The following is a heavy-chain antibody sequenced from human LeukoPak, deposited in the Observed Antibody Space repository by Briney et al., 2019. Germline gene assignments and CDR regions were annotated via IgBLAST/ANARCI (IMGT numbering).Heavy chain of an antibody. V-gene: IGHV1-24*01. CDR1: GYTLTELS. J-gene: IGHJ1*01. Sequence: GASVKVSCKVSGYTLTELSMHWVRQAPGKGLEWMGGFDPEDGETIYAQKFQGRVTMTEDTSTDTAYMELSSLRSEDTAVYYCAIQQQWLKYFQHWGQGTLVTVSS. D-gene: IGHD6-19*01. CDR2: FDPEDGET. CDR3: AIQQQWLKYFQH.